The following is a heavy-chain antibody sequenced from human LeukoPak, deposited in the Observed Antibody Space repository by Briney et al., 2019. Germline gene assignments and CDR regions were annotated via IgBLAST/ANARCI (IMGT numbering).Heavy chain of an antibody. D-gene: IGHD3-10*01. Sequence: ASVKVSCKAFGYTFTSNYMHWVRQAPGQGPEWMGVISPSGGSTTYAQKFQGRVTLTRDMSTSTDYLELSSLRSEDTAVYYCAREQGSGSYYAIDYWGQGTLVTVSS. CDR1: GYTFTSNY. CDR2: ISPSGGST. J-gene: IGHJ4*02. CDR3: AREQGSGSYYAIDY. V-gene: IGHV1-46*01.